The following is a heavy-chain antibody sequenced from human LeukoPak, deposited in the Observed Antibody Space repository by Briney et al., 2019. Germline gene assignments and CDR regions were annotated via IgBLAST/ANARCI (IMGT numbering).Heavy chain of an antibody. V-gene: IGHV3-23*01. Sequence: GGSLRLSCAASGFTFSSYGMSWVRQAPGKGLEWVSAISGSGGSTYYADSVKGRFTISRDNSKNTLYLQMNSLRAEDTAVYYCAKDGYYYGSGSYYEDYYMDVWGKGTTVTVSS. CDR1: GFTFSSYG. CDR3: AKDGYYYGSGSYYEDYYMDV. D-gene: IGHD3-10*01. J-gene: IGHJ6*03. CDR2: ISGSGGST.